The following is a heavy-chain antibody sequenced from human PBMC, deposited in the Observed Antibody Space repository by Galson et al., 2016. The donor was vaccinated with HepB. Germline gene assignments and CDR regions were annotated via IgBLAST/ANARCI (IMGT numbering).Heavy chain of an antibody. CDR3: AKKGGSRYFDWLLKNGYFQH. Sequence: SLRLSCAASGFSFSRYAMHWVRQAPGKGLEWVAVISHEGGKKYYADSVKGRFTISRDNSKNSLDLQMSTLRADDTAVYFCAKKGGSRYFDWLLKNGYFQHWGQGTLVTVSS. J-gene: IGHJ1*01. CDR2: ISHEGGKK. D-gene: IGHD3-9*01. CDR1: GFSFSRYA. V-gene: IGHV3-30*18.